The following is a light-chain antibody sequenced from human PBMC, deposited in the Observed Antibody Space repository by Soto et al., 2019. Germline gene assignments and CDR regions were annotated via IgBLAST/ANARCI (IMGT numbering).Light chain of an antibody. CDR3: QQSYSTPRT. Sequence: DIQMTQSPSSLSASVGDRGTITCRASQSISSYLNWYQQKPGKGPKVVIYAASSLQSGVPSRFSGSGSGTDLTLTISSLQPEDFETYYCQQSYSTPRTFGQGTKVDIK. CDR1: QSISSY. J-gene: IGKJ1*01. CDR2: AAS. V-gene: IGKV1-39*01.